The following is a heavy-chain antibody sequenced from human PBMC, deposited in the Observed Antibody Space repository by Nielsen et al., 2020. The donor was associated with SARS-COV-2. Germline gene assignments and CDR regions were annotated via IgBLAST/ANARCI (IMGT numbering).Heavy chain of an antibody. J-gene: IGHJ6*02. CDR3: AKDTETYYYGMDV. Sequence: SVKVSCKASGGTFSSYAISWVRQAPGQGLEWMGGIIPIFGTANYAQKFQGRVTITADKSTSTAYMELSSLRSEDTAVYYCAKDTETYYYGMDVWGQGTTVTVSS. CDR1: GGTFSSYA. V-gene: IGHV1-69*06. D-gene: IGHD4-17*01. CDR2: IIPIFGTA.